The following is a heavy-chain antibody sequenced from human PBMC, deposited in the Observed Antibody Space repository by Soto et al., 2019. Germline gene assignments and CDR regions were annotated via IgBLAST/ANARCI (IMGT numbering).Heavy chain of an antibody. D-gene: IGHD3-22*01. J-gene: IGHJ3*02. CDR1: GFTFSSYG. Sequence: GGSLRLSCAASGFTFSSYGMHWVRQAPGKGLEWVAVIWYDGSNKYYADSVKGRFTISRDNSKNTLYLQMNSLRAEDTAVYYCAIDTSITMIVVVPYAFDIWGQGTMVTVSS. CDR3: AIDTSITMIVVVPYAFDI. V-gene: IGHV3-33*01. CDR2: IWYDGSNK.